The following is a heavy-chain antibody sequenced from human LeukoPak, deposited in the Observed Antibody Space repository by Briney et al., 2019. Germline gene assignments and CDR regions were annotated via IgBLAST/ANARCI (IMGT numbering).Heavy chain of an antibody. CDR1: GFTFSSYS. V-gene: IGHV3-48*02. J-gene: IGHJ1*01. D-gene: IGHD3-22*01. CDR2: ISSSTSTI. CDR3: ARAQYYDSSGYYYEDYFQH. Sequence: GGSLRLSCAASGFTFSSYSMNWVRQAPGKGLEWISYISSSTSTIYYADSVKGRFTISRDNAKNSLYLQMNSLRDEDTAVYYCARAQYYDSSGYYYEDYFQHWGQGTLVTVSS.